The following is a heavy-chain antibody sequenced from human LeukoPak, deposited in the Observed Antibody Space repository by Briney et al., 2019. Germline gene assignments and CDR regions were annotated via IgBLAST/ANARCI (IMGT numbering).Heavy chain of an antibody. CDR2: ISGTSGTI. CDR1: GFTFGNYA. V-gene: IGHV3-23*01. Sequence: GGSLRLSCAASGFTFGNYAMSWVRQAPGKRLEWVSGISGTSGTINYADPVKGRFTISRDNSKNTVYLQMNSLRAEDTAVYYCAKRLGDQRAFDYWGQGTLVTVSS. D-gene: IGHD2-21*02. CDR3: AKRLGDQRAFDY. J-gene: IGHJ4*02.